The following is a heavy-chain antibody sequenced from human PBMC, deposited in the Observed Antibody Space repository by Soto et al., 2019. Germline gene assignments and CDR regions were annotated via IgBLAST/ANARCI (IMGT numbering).Heavy chain of an antibody. CDR2: IYYSGST. V-gene: IGHV4-59*01. Sequence: SETLSLTCTVSGGSISSYYCCWIRQPPGKGLERIGYIYYSGSTNYNPSLKSRVTISVDTSKNQFSLKLSSVTAADTAVYYCARVSSKLVLVGYYYYYMDVWGKGTTVTVSS. CDR3: ARVSSKLVLVGYYYYYMDV. D-gene: IGHD6-6*01. J-gene: IGHJ6*03. CDR1: GGSISSYY.